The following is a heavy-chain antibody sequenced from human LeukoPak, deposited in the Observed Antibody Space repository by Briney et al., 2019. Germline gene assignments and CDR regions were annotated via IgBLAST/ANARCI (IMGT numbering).Heavy chain of an antibody. Sequence: SQTLSLTCAISGDSVSSNSAAWNWIRQSPWRGPEWLGRTYYRSKWYNYYAVSVKSRKTINPDTSKNQFSLQLNSVTPEDTAVYYCARELESISDYWGQGTLVTVSS. CDR2: TYYRSKWYN. V-gene: IGHV6-1*01. CDR3: ARELESISDY. CDR1: GDSVSSNSAA. J-gene: IGHJ4*02. D-gene: IGHD2/OR15-2a*01.